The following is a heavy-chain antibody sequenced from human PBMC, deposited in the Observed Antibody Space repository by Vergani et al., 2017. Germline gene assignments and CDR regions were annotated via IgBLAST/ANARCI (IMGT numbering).Heavy chain of an antibody. CDR3: ARERWSPGYCSRNSCYGHTWFDP. V-gene: IGHV3-21*01. CDR2: ISSSSSYI. J-gene: IGHJ5*02. CDR1: GFTFSSYS. Sequence: EVQLVESGGGLVKPGGSLRLSCAASGFTFSSYSMNWVRQAPGKGMEWVSSISSSSSYIYYADSVKGRFNISRGNSKKSLYLQMNSLRAEDTAVYYWARERWSPGYCSRNSCYGHTWFDPWGQGTLVTVSS. D-gene: IGHD2-2*01.